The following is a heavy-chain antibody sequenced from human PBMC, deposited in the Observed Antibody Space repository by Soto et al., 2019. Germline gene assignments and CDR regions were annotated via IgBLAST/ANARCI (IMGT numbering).Heavy chain of an antibody. D-gene: IGHD5-12*01. Sequence: KPSETLSLTCTVSGGSISSGGYYWSWIRQHPGKGLEWIGYIYYSGSTYYNPSLKSRVTISVDTSKNQFSLKLSSVTAADTAVYYCARDIRSGYDLEGPPTVWGQGTLVTVSS. CDR2: IYYSGST. V-gene: IGHV4-31*03. J-gene: IGHJ4*02. CDR1: GGSISSGGYY. CDR3: ARDIRSGYDLEGPPTV.